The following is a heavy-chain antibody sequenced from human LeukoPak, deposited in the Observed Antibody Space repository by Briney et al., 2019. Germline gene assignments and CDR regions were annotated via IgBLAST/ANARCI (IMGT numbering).Heavy chain of an antibody. J-gene: IGHJ3*02. CDR1: GGTFSSYA. D-gene: IGHD2-15*01. V-gene: IGHV1-69*13. Sequence: SVKVSCKASGGTFSSYAISWVRQAPGQGLEWMGGIIPIFGTANYAQKFQGRVTITADESTSTAYMELSSLRSEDTAVYYCAREGEGCSGGSCYYAFDIWGQGTMATASS. CDR2: IIPIFGTA. CDR3: AREGEGCSGGSCYYAFDI.